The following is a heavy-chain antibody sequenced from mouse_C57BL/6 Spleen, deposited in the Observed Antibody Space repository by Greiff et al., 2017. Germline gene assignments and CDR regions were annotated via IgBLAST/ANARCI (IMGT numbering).Heavy chain of an antibody. D-gene: IGHD1-1*01. J-gene: IGHJ3*01. CDR3: ASPSITTVVATDAY. CDR2: ILPGSGNT. Sequence: QVQLQQSGAELVRPGASVKLSCKASGYTFTDYYINWVKQRPGQGLEWIARILPGSGNTYYNEKFKGKATLTAEKSSSTAYMQLSSLTSEDSAVYFCASPSITTVVATDAYWGQGTLVTVSA. CDR1: GYTFTDYY. V-gene: IGHV1-76*01.